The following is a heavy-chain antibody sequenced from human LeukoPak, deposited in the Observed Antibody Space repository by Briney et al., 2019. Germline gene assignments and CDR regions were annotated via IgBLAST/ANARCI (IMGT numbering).Heavy chain of an antibody. J-gene: IGHJ4*02. Sequence: GGSLRLSCAASGFTSSSYGMHWVRQAPGKGLEWVAVISYDGSNKYYADSVKGRFTISRDNSKNTLYLQMDSLRAEDTAVYYCAKDPYSSGWTYYFDYWGQGTLVTVSS. CDR3: AKDPYSSGWTYYFDY. CDR2: ISYDGSNK. V-gene: IGHV3-30*18. D-gene: IGHD6-19*01. CDR1: GFTSSSYG.